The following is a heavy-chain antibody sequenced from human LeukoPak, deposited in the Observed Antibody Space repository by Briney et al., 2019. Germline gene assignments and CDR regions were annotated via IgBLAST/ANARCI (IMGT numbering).Heavy chain of an antibody. CDR2: VNPNSADT. J-gene: IGHJ4*02. Sequence: ASVKVSCKSSRYTFTDYYIHWVRQAPGQGLEWMGWVNPNSADTHYAQKFPGRVTMTRDTSISTAYMELSRLRSDDTAVYYCSRGRRILVGDTNAGDFFDFWGQGTLVTVSS. D-gene: IGHD1-26*01. CDR1: RYTFTDYY. V-gene: IGHV1-2*02. CDR3: SRGRRILVGDTNAGDFFDF.